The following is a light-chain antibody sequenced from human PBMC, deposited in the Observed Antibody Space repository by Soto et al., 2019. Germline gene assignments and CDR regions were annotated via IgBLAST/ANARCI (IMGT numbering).Light chain of an antibody. Sequence: QSALTQPASVSGSPGQSITISCTGTSSDVGSYNYVSWYQQHPGKAPKLLIYDVSNRPSGVSNRFSGSKSGNTASLTISWLQAEDEADYYCSSFTRSSTRVFGTGTQLTVL. CDR1: SSDVGSYNY. V-gene: IGLV2-14*03. J-gene: IGLJ1*01. CDR2: DVS. CDR3: SSFTRSSTRV.